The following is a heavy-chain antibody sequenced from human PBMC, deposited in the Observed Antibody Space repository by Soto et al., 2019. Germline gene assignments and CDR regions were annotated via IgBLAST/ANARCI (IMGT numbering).Heavy chain of an antibody. CDR1: GGTFANFI. V-gene: IGHV1-69*01. J-gene: IGHJ6*02. CDR2: IVPMFGTP. CDR3: ARNGTYRSSLSQSSGMEV. D-gene: IGHD6-6*01. Sequence: QVQLVQSGAEVKEPGSSVRVSCKASGGTFANFIMNWVRQTPGQGLEWMGGIVPMFGTPTYAEKFKGRVTISATGSTSTAYMELTSLRSEDTAVYYCARNGTYRSSLSQSSGMEVWGQGTTVTVS.